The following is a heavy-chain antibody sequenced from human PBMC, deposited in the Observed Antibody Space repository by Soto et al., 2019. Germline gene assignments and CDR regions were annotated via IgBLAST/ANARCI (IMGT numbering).Heavy chain of an antibody. CDR2: IWYDGSNK. V-gene: IGHV3-33*01. D-gene: IGHD2-2*01. CDR1: GFTFSSYG. CDR3: ARDQSLPPYAIYYYYGMDV. J-gene: IGHJ6*02. Sequence: QVQLVESGGGVVQPGRSLRLSCAASGFTFSSYGMHWVRQAPGKGLEWVAVIWYDGSNKYYADSVKGRFTISRDNSKNTLYLKMNSLRAEDTAVYYCARDQSLPPYAIYYYYGMDVWGQGTTVTVSS.